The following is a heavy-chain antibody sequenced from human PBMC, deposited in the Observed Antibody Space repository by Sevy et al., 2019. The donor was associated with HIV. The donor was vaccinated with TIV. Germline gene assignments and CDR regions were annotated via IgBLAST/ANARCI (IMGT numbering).Heavy chain of an antibody. CDR2: ISYDGSNK. Sequence: GGSLRLSCAASGFTFSSYGMHWVRQAPGKGLEWVAVISYDGSNKYYADSVKGRFTISRDNSKNTLYLQMNSLRAEDTSVYYCSRAITVEGRGVGYWGQGTLVTVSS. CDR3: SRAITVEGRGVGY. J-gene: IGHJ4*02. CDR1: GFTFSSYG. D-gene: IGHD5-12*01. V-gene: IGHV3-30*03.